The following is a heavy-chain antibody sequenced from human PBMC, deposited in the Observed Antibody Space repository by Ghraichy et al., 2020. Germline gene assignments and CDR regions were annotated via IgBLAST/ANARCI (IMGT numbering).Heavy chain of an antibody. D-gene: IGHD3-16*01. CDR1: GGSITNYY. CDR3: ARARAGEICLYDY. V-gene: IGHV4-59*01. Sequence: SETLSLTCTVSGGSITNYYWSWIRQPPGKGLEWVGYIYNSGSASYNPSLKSRVTISADTSKNQFSLKLTSVTAADSAMYYCARARAGEICLYDYWGQGTLVTVSS. J-gene: IGHJ4*02. CDR2: IYNSGSA.